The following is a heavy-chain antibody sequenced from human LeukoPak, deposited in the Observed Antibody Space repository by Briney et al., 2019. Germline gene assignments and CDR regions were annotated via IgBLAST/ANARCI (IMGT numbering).Heavy chain of an antibody. CDR3: VRSYYDSSGYQPGGY. CDR1: GGSISSYY. D-gene: IGHD3-22*01. J-gene: IGHJ4*02. Sequence: SETLSLTCIVSGGSISSYYWSWIRQPPGKGLEWIGYIDYSGSTNYNPSLKSRVTISVDTSKNQFSLKLSTVTAADTAVYYCVRSYYDSSGYQPGGYWGQGTLVTVSS. CDR2: IDYSGST. V-gene: IGHV4-59*08.